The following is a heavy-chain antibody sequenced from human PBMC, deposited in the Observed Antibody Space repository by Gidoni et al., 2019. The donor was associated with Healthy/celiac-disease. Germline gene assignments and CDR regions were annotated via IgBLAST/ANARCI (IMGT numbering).Heavy chain of an antibody. D-gene: IGHD3-16*02. J-gene: IGHJ2*01. Sequence: QVQLQQSGPGLVKPSQTLSLTCAISGDSVSSNSAAWNWIRQSPSSGLEWLGRTYYRSKWYNDYAVSVKSRITINPDTSKNQFSLQLNSVTPEDTAVYYCARGRLGELSLDNWYFDLWGRGTLVTVSS. CDR3: ARGRLGELSLDNWYFDL. CDR2: TYYRSKWYN. V-gene: IGHV6-1*01. CDR1: GDSVSSNSAA.